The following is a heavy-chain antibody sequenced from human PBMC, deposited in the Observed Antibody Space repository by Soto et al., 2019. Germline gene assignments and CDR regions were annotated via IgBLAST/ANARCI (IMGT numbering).Heavy chain of an antibody. Sequence: QPQLQESGPGLVKPSETLSLTCTVSGGSISSSSYYWGWIRQPPGKGLEWIGSIYYSGSTYYNPSLKSRVTISVDTSKNQFSLKLSSVTAADTAVYYCARLVPVTHLFDYWGQGTLVTVSS. J-gene: IGHJ4*02. CDR1: GGSISSSSYY. D-gene: IGHD4-17*01. V-gene: IGHV4-39*01. CDR2: IYYSGST. CDR3: ARLVPVTHLFDY.